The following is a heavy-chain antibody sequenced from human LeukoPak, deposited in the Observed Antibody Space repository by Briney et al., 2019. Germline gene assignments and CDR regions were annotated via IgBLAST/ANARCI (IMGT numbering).Heavy chain of an antibody. CDR2: MNPNSGNT. Sequence: ASVKVSCKASGYTFTSYDINWVRQATGQGLGWMGWMNPNSGNTGYAQKFQGRVTMSRNTSISTAYMELSSLRSEDTAVYYCARGGNTAMLNFDYWGQGTLVTVSS. D-gene: IGHD5-18*01. V-gene: IGHV1-8*01. CDR3: ARGGNTAMLNFDY. CDR1: GYTFTSYD. J-gene: IGHJ4*02.